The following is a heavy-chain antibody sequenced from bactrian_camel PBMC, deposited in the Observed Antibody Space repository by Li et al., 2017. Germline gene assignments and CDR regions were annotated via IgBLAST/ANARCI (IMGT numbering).Heavy chain of an antibody. CDR1: GYSDRSKC. D-gene: IGHD7*01. V-gene: IGHV3S40*01. CDR3: AARRGACGAEWWLFGY. J-gene: IGHJ6*01. Sequence: VQLVESGGGSVQAGGSLRLSCDASGYSDRSKCVAWFRQAPGKAREGIATIKISTNQGYYADSVKGRFTISQDNAKNRLYLQMNSLKPEDTAMYYCAARRGACGAEWWLFGYRGQGTQVTVS. CDR2: IKISTNQG.